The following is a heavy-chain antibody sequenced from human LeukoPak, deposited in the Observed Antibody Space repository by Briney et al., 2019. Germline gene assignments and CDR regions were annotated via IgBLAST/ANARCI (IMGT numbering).Heavy chain of an antibody. J-gene: IGHJ3*02. D-gene: IGHD2-15*01. CDR1: GFTVSSNY. CDR3: AGEAPSRVADAFDI. V-gene: IGHV3-53*04. Sequence: PGGSLRLSCAASGFTVSSNYMSWVRQAPGKGLEWVSDIYSGGSTYYADSVKGRFTISRHNSKNTLYLQMNSLRAEDTAVYYCAGEAPSRVADAFDIWGQGTMVTVSS. CDR2: IYSGGST.